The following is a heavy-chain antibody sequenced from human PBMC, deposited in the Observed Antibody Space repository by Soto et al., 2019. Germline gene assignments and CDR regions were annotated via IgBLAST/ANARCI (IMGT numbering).Heavy chain of an antibody. J-gene: IGHJ4*02. Sequence: GGSLRLSCAASGFTFTSYAMSWVRQAPGKGLEWVSTISGTGGSTYYPDSVKGRFTISRDNSKNTVYLQMNSLRAEDTAVYYCAKGNGRTTVTTFDYWGQGTLVTVSS. CDR2: ISGTGGST. D-gene: IGHD4-17*01. CDR1: GFTFTSYA. V-gene: IGHV3-23*01. CDR3: AKGNGRTTVTTFDY.